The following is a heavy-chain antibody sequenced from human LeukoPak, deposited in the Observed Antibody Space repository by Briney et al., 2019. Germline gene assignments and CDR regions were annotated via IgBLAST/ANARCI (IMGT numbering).Heavy chain of an antibody. CDR1: GFRFSNYE. V-gene: IGHV3-48*03. CDR2: IDATGNII. J-gene: IGHJ4*02. D-gene: IGHD5/OR15-5a*01. Sequence: PGGALRLSCAAYGFRFSNYEMNWVRQAPGKGLEWLSYIDATGNIIYYADSVKVRFTRARDNAKNSLYLQMSSMRVEATAVYYCARDRWRSGVYEGDFDYWGQGTLVTVSS. CDR3: ARDRWRSGVYEGDFDY.